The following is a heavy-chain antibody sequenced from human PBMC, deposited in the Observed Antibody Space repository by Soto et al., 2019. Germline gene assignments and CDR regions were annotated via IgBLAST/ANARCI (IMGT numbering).Heavy chain of an antibody. J-gene: IGHJ4*02. Sequence: SETLSLTCTVSGGSISSSYWSWIRQPPGKRLEWIGYISDSGSTHYNPSLKSRVTISVDTSKNQFSLKLTSVTAADTAVYYCARDKGSGSYSRWGQGTLVTVS. V-gene: IGHV4-59*01. CDR3: ARDKGSGSYSR. D-gene: IGHD1-26*01. CDR1: GGSISSSY. CDR2: ISDSGST.